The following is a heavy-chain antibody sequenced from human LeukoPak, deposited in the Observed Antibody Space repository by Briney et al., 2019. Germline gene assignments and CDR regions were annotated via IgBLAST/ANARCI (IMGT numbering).Heavy chain of an antibody. CDR3: AKVPNSWYSYYFDY. V-gene: IGHV3-23*01. CDR1: GFTLNNFA. CDR2: ISGGDATT. J-gene: IGHJ4*02. Sequence: PGGSLRLSCLASGFTLNNFAMSWVRQAPGKGLEWVSAISGGDATTYYADSVKGRFTISRDNSKNTLYLQMNSLRAEDTAVYYCAKVPNSWYSYYFDYWGQGTLVTVSS. D-gene: IGHD6-13*01.